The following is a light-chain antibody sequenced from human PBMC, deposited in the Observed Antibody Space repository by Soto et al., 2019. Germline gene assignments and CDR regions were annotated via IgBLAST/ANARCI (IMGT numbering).Light chain of an antibody. CDR2: AAS. CDR1: QSISSN. CDR3: QQSYSIPYT. J-gene: IGKJ2*01. Sequence: DIQMTQSASSLSASVGDRVTITCRASQSISSNLHWHQQKPGKAPKVLIYAASSLQSGVPSRFSGSGSGTDFTLTISSLQPEDFATYYCQQSYSIPYTFGQGTKMEIK. V-gene: IGKV1-39*01.